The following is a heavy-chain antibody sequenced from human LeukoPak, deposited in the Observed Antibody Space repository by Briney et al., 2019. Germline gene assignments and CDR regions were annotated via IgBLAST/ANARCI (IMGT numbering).Heavy chain of an antibody. D-gene: IGHD3-10*01. CDR1: GYTFTSYG. J-gene: IGHJ4*02. Sequence: RGASVKVSCKASGYTFTSYGISWVRQAPGQGLEWMGWISAYNGNTNYAQKLQGRVTMTTDTSTSTAYMELRSLRSDDTAVYYCARDTPLWFGELFLVTAESDFSACDYWGQGTLVTVSS. CDR2: ISAYNGNT. CDR3: ARDTPLWFGELFLVTAESDFSACDY. V-gene: IGHV1-18*01.